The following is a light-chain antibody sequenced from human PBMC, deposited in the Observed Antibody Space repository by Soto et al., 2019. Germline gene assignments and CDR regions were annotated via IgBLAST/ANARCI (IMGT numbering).Light chain of an antibody. CDR3: AAWDDTLSGRV. CDR2: NND. Sequence: QSVLTQPPSASGTPGQRVTMSCSGSGSNIGPNYVYWFQQFPGTAPKLVIYNNDQRPSGVPDRFSGSKSGTSASLGISGLRSEDEADYYCAAWDDTLSGRVFGGGTKLTVL. CDR1: GSNIGPNY. V-gene: IGLV1-47*02. J-gene: IGLJ3*02.